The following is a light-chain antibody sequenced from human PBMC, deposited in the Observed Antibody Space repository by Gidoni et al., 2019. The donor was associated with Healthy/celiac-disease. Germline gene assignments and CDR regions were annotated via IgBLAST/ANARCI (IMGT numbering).Light chain of an antibody. CDR3: CSYAGSSTWV. V-gene: IGLV2-23*02. CDR2: EVS. J-gene: IGLJ3*02. CDR1: SSDVGSYNL. Sequence: QSALTQPASVSGSPGQSITIPCTGTSSDVGSYNLVSWYQQHPGQAPKLMIYEVSKRPSGVSNRVSGSKSGNTASLTISGLQAEDEADYYCCSYAGSSTWVFGGGTKLTVL.